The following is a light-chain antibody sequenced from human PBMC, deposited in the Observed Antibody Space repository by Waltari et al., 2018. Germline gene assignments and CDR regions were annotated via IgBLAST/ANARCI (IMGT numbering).Light chain of an antibody. V-gene: IGLV2-14*01. J-gene: IGLJ2*01. Sequence: QSALTQPASVSGSPGQSITISCTGTSSDVGGYNYVSWYQQHPGKAPKLMIYDVSKRPSGVSNRFSGSKSGNTASLTISGLQDEDEADYYCSSYTSSSTSVFGGGTKLTVL. CDR2: DVS. CDR1: SSDVGGYNY. CDR3: SSYTSSSTSV.